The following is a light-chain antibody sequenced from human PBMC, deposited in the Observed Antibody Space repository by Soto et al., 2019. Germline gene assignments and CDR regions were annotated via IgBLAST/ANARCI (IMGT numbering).Light chain of an antibody. V-gene: IGKV3-11*01. CDR3: QQRSNWRYT. J-gene: IGKJ2*01. CDR2: DAS. Sequence: EIVFTQSPATLSLSPGERATLSCRATQSVSGYLAWYQQKPGQPPRLLIYDASNRATGIPARFSGSGSGTDFTLTISSLEPEDFAVYYCQQRSNWRYTFGQGTKVDIK. CDR1: QSVSGY.